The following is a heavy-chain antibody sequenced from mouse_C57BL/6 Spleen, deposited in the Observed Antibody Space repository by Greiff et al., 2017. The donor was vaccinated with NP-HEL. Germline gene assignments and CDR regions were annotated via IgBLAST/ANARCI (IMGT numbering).Heavy chain of an antibody. CDR2: IDPETGGT. Sequence: QVQLKQSGAELVRPGASVTLSCKASGYTFTDYEMHWVKQTPVHGLEWIGAIDPETGGTAYNQKFKGKAILTADKSSSTAYMELRSLTSEDSAVYYCTITTVVADYYAMDYWGQGTSVTVSS. CDR1: GYTFTDYE. D-gene: IGHD1-1*01. J-gene: IGHJ4*01. CDR3: TITTVVADYYAMDY. V-gene: IGHV1-15*01.